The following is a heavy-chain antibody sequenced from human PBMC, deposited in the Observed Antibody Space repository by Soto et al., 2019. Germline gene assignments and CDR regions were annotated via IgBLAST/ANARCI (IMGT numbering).Heavy chain of an antibody. CDR2: IGSNSHYI. CDR1: GFTLSSHS. J-gene: IGHJ3*02. CDR3: ARDRTTGTTYAWDAFDT. V-gene: IGHV3-21*06. D-gene: IGHD1-1*01. Sequence: GGSLRLSCAASGFTLSSHSMNWVRQAPGKGLEWVSFIGSNSHYIYYADSVKGRFTISRDNAKNSVYLQMNSLRAEDTAVYYCARDRTTGTTYAWDAFDTWGQGTMVTVSS.